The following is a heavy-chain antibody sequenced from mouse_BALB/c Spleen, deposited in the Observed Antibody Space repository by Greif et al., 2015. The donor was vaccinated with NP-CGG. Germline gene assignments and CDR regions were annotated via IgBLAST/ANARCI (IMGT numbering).Heavy chain of an antibody. V-gene: IGHV2-2*02. Sequence: VQRVESGPGLVQPSQSLSITCTVSGFSLTSYGVHWVRQSPGKGLEWLGVIWGGGSTDYNAAFISRLSISKDNSKSQVFFKMNSLQANDTAIYYCARKRGLPYAMDYWGQGTSVTVSS. J-gene: IGHJ4*01. CDR2: IWGGGST. D-gene: IGHD2-10*01. CDR3: ARKRGLPYAMDY. CDR1: GFSLTSYG.